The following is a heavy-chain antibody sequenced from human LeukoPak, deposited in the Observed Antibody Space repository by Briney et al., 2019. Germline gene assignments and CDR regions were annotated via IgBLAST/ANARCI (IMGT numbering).Heavy chain of an antibody. J-gene: IGHJ1*01. CDR2: IIPIFGTA. CDR1: GGTFSNYA. CDR3: ARDSSEFRSLIPH. V-gene: IGHV1-69*13. D-gene: IGHD2-21*01. Sequence: SVKVSCKASGGTFSNYAISWVRQAPGQGLEWMGGIIPIFGTANYAEKFRGRVTITADETTSTAYMELSRLKSEDTAVYYCARDSSEFRSLIPHWGQGTLVTVSS.